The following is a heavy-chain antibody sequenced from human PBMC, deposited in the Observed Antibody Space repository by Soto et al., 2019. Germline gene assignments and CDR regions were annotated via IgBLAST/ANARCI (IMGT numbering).Heavy chain of an antibody. CDR1: GFTFSSYG. CDR2: ISYDGSNK. CDR3: AKDGASSGFVDY. Sequence: QGQLVESGGGVVQPGRSLRLSCAASGFTFSSYGMHWVRQAPGKGLEWVAVISYDGSNKYYADSVKGRFTISRDNSKNTLYLQMNSLRAEDTAVYYCAKDGASSGFVDYWGQGTLVTVSS. D-gene: IGHD3-22*01. V-gene: IGHV3-30*18. J-gene: IGHJ4*02.